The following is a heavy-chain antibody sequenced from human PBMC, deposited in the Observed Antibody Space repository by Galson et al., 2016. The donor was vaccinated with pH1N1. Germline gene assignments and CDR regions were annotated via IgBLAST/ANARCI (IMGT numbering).Heavy chain of an antibody. CDR2: IFYSGST. J-gene: IGHJ4*02. Sequence: ETLSLTCTVSGGSISSRTYYWGWIRQPPGKGLEWVGSIFYSGSTYYNPSLKSRVTISVDTSKSQFSPRLSSVTAADTAVYYCARESPFTYWGQGTLVTVSS. CDR3: ARESPFTY. CDR1: GGSISSRTYY. V-gene: IGHV4-39*07.